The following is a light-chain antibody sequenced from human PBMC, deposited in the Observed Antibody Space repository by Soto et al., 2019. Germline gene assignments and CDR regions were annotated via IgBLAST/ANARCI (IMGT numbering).Light chain of an antibody. J-gene: IGLJ3*02. CDR3: ETWDSNTHKGV. CDR1: SGHSSYI. CDR2: LEGSGTY. Sequence: QPVLTQSSSASASLGSSVKLTCTLSSGHSSYIIAWHQQQPAKAPRYLMKLEGSGTYNKGSGVPDRFSGSSSGADRYLTISNLQFDDEADYYCETWDSNTHKGVFGGGTKLTVL. V-gene: IGLV4-60*02.